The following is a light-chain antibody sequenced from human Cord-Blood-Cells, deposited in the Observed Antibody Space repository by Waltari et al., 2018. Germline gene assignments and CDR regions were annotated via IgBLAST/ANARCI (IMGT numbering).Light chain of an antibody. V-gene: IGKV3-15*01. CDR1: QSVSSN. CDR2: GAS. Sequence: EIVMTQSPATLSVSLGERATLSCRASQSVSSNLAWSQQKPGQAPSLLIYGASTRATGIPARFSGSGSGTEFTLTISSLQSEDFAVYYCQQYNNWPLTFGGGTKVEIK. J-gene: IGKJ4*01. CDR3: QQYNNWPLT.